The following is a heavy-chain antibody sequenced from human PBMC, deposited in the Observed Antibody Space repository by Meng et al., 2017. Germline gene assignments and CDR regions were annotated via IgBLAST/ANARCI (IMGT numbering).Heavy chain of an antibody. D-gene: IGHD3-10*01. V-gene: IGHV4-38-2*01. CDR1: GYSISSGYY. CDR2: IYHSGST. CDR3: ARGSRVYYGSGSYPEEFDY. Sequence: SETLSLTCAVSGYSISSGYYWGWIRQPPGKGLEWIGSIYHSGSTYYNPSLKSRVTISVDTSKNQFSLKLSSVTAADTAVYYCARGSRVYYGSGSYPEEFDYWGQGTLVTVSS. J-gene: IGHJ4*02.